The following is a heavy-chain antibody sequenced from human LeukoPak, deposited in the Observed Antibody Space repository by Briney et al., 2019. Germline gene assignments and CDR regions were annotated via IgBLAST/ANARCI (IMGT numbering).Heavy chain of an antibody. J-gene: IGHJ4*02. D-gene: IGHD1-26*01. CDR1: GFTFSSYG. V-gene: IGHV3-23*01. CDR2: ISGSGGST. CDR3: AKDSRSYQSFADY. Sequence: GGSLRLSCAASGFTFSSYGMSWVRQAPGKGLEWVSAISGSGGSTYYADSVKGRFTISRDNSKNTLYLQMNSLRAEDTAVYYCAKDSRSYQSFADYWGQGTLVTVSS.